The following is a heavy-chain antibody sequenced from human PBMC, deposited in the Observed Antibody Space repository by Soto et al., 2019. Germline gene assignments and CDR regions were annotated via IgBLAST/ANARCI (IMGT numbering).Heavy chain of an antibody. V-gene: IGHV1-69*13. Sequence: SVKVSCKTSGYTLSNYGITWVRQAPGQGLEWMGGIIPIFGTANYAQKFQGRVTITADESTSAAYMELSSLRSEDTAVYYCARLGIAVAATTFRYYYYGMDVWGQGTTVPVSS. CDR3: ARLGIAVAATTFRYYYYGMDV. CDR2: IIPIFGTA. CDR1: GYTLSNYG. D-gene: IGHD6-19*01. J-gene: IGHJ6*02.